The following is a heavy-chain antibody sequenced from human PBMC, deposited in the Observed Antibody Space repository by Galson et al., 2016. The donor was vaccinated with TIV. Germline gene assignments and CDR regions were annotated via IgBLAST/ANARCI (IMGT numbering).Heavy chain of an antibody. V-gene: IGHV3-23*01. CDR1: GFSLSDYA. Sequence: SLRLSCAASGFSLSDYAMTWVRQAPGKGLEWVSDISGRGGTTHYADSVKGRFTISRDNSKNTLYLHMSSLRAEDTAIYYCTIDPPILGWGQGTLVTVSS. CDR2: ISGRGGTT. J-gene: IGHJ4*02. D-gene: IGHD3-3*01. CDR3: TIDPPILG.